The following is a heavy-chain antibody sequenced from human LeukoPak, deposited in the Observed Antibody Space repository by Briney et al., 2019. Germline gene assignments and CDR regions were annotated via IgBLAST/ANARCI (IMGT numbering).Heavy chain of an antibody. CDR3: ARVGSNWYYFDY. V-gene: IGHV4-59*01. J-gene: IGHJ4*02. Sequence: SETLSLTCTVSGGSISSYHWNWIRQPPGKGLEWIGYISYSGSTNYKPSLKSRVTISVDTSRNQFSLKLSSVTAADTAVYYRARVGSNWYYFDYWGQGTLVTVSS. CDR1: GGSISSYH. D-gene: IGHD6-13*01. CDR2: ISYSGST.